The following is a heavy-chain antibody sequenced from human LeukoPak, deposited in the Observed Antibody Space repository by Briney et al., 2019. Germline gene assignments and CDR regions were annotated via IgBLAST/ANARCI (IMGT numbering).Heavy chain of an antibody. CDR1: GYTFTSYD. Sequence: ASVKLSCKASGYTFTSYDINWVRHATGQGLEWRGWMNPNSGNTGNTHKLPGRVTSTRNTSISTAYTELSSLRSEDTAVYYCAIKDCSGGSCYSNWFDTWGQGTLVTVSS. CDR3: AIKDCSGGSCYSNWFDT. J-gene: IGHJ5*02. D-gene: IGHD2-15*01. CDR2: MNPNSGNT. V-gene: IGHV1-8*03.